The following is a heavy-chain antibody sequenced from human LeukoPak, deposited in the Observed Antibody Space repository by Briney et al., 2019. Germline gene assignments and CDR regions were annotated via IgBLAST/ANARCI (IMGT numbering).Heavy chain of an antibody. CDR2: LDPDGSAA. V-gene: IGHV3-74*01. J-gene: IGHJ2*01. Sequence: GGSLRLSCEVSGFTFVNYWMHWVRQAPGKGLVWVSRLDPDGSAATYAASVKGRFTFSRDYAKNTLYLQMDSLRAEDTAVYYCVRDPRSHSHDWYFDLWGRGTLVTVSS. D-gene: IGHD2-15*01. CDR3: VRDPRSHSHDWYFDL. CDR1: GFTFVNYW.